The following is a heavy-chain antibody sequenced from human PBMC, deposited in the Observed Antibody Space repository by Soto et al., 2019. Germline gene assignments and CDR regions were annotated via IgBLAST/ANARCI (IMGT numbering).Heavy chain of an antibody. J-gene: IGHJ5*02. Sequence: QVRLVESGGGVVRPGRSLRLSCAASGFTFSNYGMYWVRQAPGKGLESVAGISYDGSDKYNADSVKGRFTISRDNSKNTVYLQLNSLRSEDTAEYYCAKVSSWLASWFDHWGQGTLVTVSS. CDR1: GFTFSNYG. CDR3: AKVSSWLASWFDH. D-gene: IGHD6-13*01. V-gene: IGHV3-30*18. CDR2: ISYDGSDK.